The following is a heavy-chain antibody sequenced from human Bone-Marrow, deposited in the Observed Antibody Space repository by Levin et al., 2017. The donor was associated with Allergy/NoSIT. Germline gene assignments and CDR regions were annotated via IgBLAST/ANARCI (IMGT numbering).Heavy chain of an antibody. CDR3: ARLYNRGIDY. D-gene: IGHD1-14*01. J-gene: IGHJ4*02. CDR1: GFTFSNYN. Sequence: GESLKISCAASGFTFSNYNINWVRQAPGKGLDWVSSISGLSTYIFYAESVRGRFTISRDNAKNSVSLQMNGLRAEDTGVYYCARLYNRGIDYWGQGILVTVSS. V-gene: IGHV3-21*01. CDR2: ISGLSTYI.